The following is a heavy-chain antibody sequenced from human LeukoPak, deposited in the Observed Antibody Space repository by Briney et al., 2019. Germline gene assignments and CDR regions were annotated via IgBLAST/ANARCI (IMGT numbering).Heavy chain of an antibody. V-gene: IGHV3-30*03. CDR1: GFTVSSNY. CDR2: IAYDGSRK. CDR3: TRYDSSRFDP. Sequence: TGGSLRLSCAASGFTVSSNYMSWVRQAPGKGLEWVTGIAYDGSRKHYADSVKGRFTISRDNSRNTMDLQMNSLRVEDTAVYHCTRYDSSRFDPWGQGTLVIVST. J-gene: IGHJ5*02. D-gene: IGHD3-3*01.